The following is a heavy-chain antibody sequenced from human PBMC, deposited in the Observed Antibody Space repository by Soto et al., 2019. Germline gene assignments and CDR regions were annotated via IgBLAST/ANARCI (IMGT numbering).Heavy chain of an antibody. CDR3: ARVSRSIAAPRDYYYYMDV. D-gene: IGHD6-6*01. CDR2: FDPEDGDT. Sequence: ASVKVSCKVSGYTLTELSMHWVRQAPGKGLEWMGGFDPEDGDTIYAQKFQGRVTMTRNTSINTAYMELSSLRSEDTAVYYCARVSRSIAAPRDYYYYMDVWGKGTTVTVSS. J-gene: IGHJ6*03. CDR1: GYTLTELS. V-gene: IGHV1-24*01.